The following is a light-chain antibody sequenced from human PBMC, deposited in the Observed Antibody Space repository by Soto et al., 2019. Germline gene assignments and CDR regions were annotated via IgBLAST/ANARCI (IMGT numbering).Light chain of an antibody. Sequence: SYELTQPPSVSVAPGQTARITCGGNNIGRKSVHWYQQKPGQAPVLVVYDDSDRRSGIPERFSGSNSGNTATLTISRVEAGDEAEYYCQVWDSSSDHLDVFGTGTKVTVL. CDR2: DDS. J-gene: IGLJ1*01. V-gene: IGLV3-21*02. CDR3: QVWDSSSDHLDV. CDR1: NIGRKS.